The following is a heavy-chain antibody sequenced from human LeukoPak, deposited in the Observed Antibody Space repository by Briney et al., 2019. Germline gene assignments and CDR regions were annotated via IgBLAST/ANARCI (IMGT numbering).Heavy chain of an antibody. CDR3: ARELNFWSGYHYWFDP. J-gene: IGHJ5*02. D-gene: IGHD3-3*01. CDR1: GGSISSGGYY. Sequence: PSQTLSLTCTVSGGSISSGGYYWSWIRQHPGKGLEWIGYIYYSGSTYYNPSLKSRVTISVDTSKNQFSLKLSSVTAADTAVYYCARELNFWSGYHYWFDPWGQGTLVTVSS. CDR2: IYYSGST. V-gene: IGHV4-31*03.